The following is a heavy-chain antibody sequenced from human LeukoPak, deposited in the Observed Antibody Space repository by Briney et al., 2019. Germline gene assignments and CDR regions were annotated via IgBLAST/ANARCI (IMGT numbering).Heavy chain of an antibody. Sequence: GESLKISCKGSGFTFTNYWIAWVRHMPGKGLEWMGVIHIGDSNTRYSPSFQGQVTISADKSISTAYLQWSSLKASDTAMYYCARRHFYDSSGHFDYWGQGTLVTVSS. V-gene: IGHV5-51*01. J-gene: IGHJ4*02. CDR1: GFTFTNYW. D-gene: IGHD3-22*01. CDR3: ARRHFYDSSGHFDY. CDR2: IHIGDSNT.